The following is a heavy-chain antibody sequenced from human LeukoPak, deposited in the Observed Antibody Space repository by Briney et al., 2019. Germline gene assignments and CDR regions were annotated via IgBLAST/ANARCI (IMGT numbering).Heavy chain of an antibody. CDR3: ARESSQDAFDI. CDR2: VNHDGTST. V-gene: IGHV3-74*01. CDR1: GFTFSNYW. D-gene: IGHD2-15*01. J-gene: IGHJ3*02. Sequence: PGGSLRLSCVASGFTFSNYWMHWVRQAPGKGLVWVSRVNHDGTSTTYADSVKGRFTISRDNAKNTLSLQMNSLTAEDTAVFYCARESSQDAFDIWGQGTMVTVSS.